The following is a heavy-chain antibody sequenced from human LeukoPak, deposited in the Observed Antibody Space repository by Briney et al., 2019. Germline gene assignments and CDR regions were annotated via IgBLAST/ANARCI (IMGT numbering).Heavy chain of an antibody. V-gene: IGHV1-69*05. CDR2: IIPIFGTA. D-gene: IGHD2-2*02. J-gene: IGHJ4*02. CDR3: ARTYCSSTSCYTLDY. CDR1: GGTFSSYA. Sequence: ASVKVSCKASGGTFSSYAISWVRQAPGQGLEWMGGIIPIFGTANYAQKFQGRATITTDESTSTAYMELSSLRSEDTAVYYCARTYCSSTSCYTLDYWGQGTLVTVSS.